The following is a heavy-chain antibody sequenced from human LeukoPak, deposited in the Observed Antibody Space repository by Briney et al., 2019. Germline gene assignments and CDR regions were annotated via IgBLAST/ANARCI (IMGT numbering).Heavy chain of an antibody. Sequence: RASETLSFTCAGYGVTFSGYYWSWLRQPQGKELEWFGEINHSGSTNYNPSLKSRVTISVDTSKNQFSLKLSSVTAADTAVYYCARGLLYSSSWYDSWGQGTRVTVSS. D-gene: IGHD6-13*01. V-gene: IGHV4-34*01. J-gene: IGHJ5*01. CDR1: GVTFSGYY. CDR2: INHSGST. CDR3: ARGLLYSSSWYDS.